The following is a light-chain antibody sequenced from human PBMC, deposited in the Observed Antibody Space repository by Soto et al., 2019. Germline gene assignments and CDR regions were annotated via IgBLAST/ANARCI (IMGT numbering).Light chain of an antibody. V-gene: IGLV2-11*01. J-gene: IGLJ1*01. CDR2: DVS. Sequence: QSALTQPRSVSGSPGQSVTISCTGTSSDVDGYNYVSWYQQHPGKAPKLMIYDVSDRPSGVTDRFSGSKSGNTASLTISGLQAEDEADYYCFSYAGSYTSYVFGTGTKVTVL. CDR1: SSDVDGYNY. CDR3: FSYAGSYTSYV.